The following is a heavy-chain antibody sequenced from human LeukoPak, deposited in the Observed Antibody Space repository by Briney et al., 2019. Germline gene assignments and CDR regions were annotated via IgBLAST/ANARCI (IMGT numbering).Heavy chain of an antibody. CDR1: GFTFSSYG. Sequence: PGRSLRLSCAASGFTFSSYGMHWVRQAPGKGLEWVAVIWFDGSNNYYADSVKGRFTISRDNSKNTLSLQMNSLRAEDTAVYYCTREAGTTPFDYWGQGTQVTVSS. V-gene: IGHV3-33*01. D-gene: IGHD1-1*01. J-gene: IGHJ4*02. CDR2: IWFDGSNN. CDR3: TREAGTTPFDY.